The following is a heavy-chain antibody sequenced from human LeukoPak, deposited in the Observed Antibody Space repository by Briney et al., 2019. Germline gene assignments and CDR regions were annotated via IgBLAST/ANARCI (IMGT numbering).Heavy chain of an antibody. CDR1: GFTFSSYA. Sequence: PGGSLRLFCAASGFTFSSYAMSWVRQAPGKGLEWVSAISGSGGRTYYADSVKGRFTISRDNSKNTLYLQMNSLRAEDTAVYFCAKDWDDPLSYWGQGTLVTVSS. D-gene: IGHD1-26*01. V-gene: IGHV3-23*01. CDR3: AKDWDDPLSY. J-gene: IGHJ4*02. CDR2: ISGSGGRT.